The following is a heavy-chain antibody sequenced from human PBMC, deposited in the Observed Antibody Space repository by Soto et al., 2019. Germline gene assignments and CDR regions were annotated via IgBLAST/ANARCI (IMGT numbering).Heavy chain of an antibody. J-gene: IGHJ4*02. V-gene: IGHV3-11*01. CDR2: ISSSGNSM. CDR1: GFTFSDHY. D-gene: IGHD6-13*01. Sequence: QVQLVESGGGLVMPGESLRLSCAASGFTFSDHYMSWIRQAPGKGLEWVSYISSSGNSMYYADSAKGRFTVSRDNAENSLYLQMNSLRAEDTAVYYCARRAASGRHFDHWGQGTLVSVSS. CDR3: ARRAASGRHFDH.